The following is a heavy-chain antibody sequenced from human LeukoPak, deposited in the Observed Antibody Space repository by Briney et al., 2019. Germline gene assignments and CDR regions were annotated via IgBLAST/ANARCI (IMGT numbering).Heavy chain of an antibody. D-gene: IGHD3-22*01. J-gene: IGHJ4*02. Sequence: PGGSLRLSCAASGFTVSSYAMSWVRQAPGKGLEWVSAISGSGGSTYYADSVKGRFTISRDNSKNTLCLQMNSLRAEDTAVYYCAKTYYYDSSGYYYDYWGQGTLVTVSS. V-gene: IGHV3-23*01. CDR2: ISGSGGST. CDR3: AKTYYYDSSGYYYDY. CDR1: GFTVSSYA.